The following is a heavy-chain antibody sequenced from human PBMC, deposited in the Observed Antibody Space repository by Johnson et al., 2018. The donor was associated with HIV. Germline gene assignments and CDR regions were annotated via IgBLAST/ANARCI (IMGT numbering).Heavy chain of an antibody. CDR2: IYSGGST. CDR3: AREGAWEVRPGAFDI. D-gene: IGHD1-26*01. CDR1: GFTVSANY. J-gene: IGHJ3*02. Sequence: VQLVESGGDLVQPGGSLRLSCTASGFTVSANYMSWVRQAPGKGLEWVSVIYSGGSTYYADSVKGRFIISRDNSKNTLYLQMNSLRAEDTAVYHCAREGAWEVRPGAFDIWGQGTTVTVSS. V-gene: IGHV3-66*01.